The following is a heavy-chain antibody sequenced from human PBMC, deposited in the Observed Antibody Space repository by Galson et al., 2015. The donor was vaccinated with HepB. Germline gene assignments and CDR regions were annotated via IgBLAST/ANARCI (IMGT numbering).Heavy chain of an antibody. CDR3: ARVTSIYDFSSSAYSYYYYGMDI. J-gene: IGHJ6*02. V-gene: IGHV7-4-1*02. Sequence: SVKVSCKASGYTFTNYVMNWVRQAPGQGLEWMGGINTNTGTPTYAQGFTGRFVFSLDTSVRTAYLQISSLKTEDTAVYYCARVTSIYDFSSSAYSYYYYGMDIWGQGTTVIV. CDR2: INTNTGTP. D-gene: IGHD2-2*01. CDR1: GYTFTNYV.